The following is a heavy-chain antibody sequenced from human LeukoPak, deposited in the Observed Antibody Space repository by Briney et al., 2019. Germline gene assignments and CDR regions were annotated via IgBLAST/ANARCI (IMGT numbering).Heavy chain of an antibody. CDR1: GFTFSSYS. D-gene: IGHD3-10*01. Sequence: GGSLRLSCAASGFTFSSYSMSWVRQAPGKGLEWVGFIRSKAYGGTTEYAASVKGRFTISRDDSKSIAYLQMNSLKTEDTAVYYCTRAAEPYYYGSGSHRGDAFDIWGQGTMVTVSS. J-gene: IGHJ3*02. CDR2: IRSKAYGGTT. CDR3: TRAAEPYYYGSGSHRGDAFDI. V-gene: IGHV3-49*04.